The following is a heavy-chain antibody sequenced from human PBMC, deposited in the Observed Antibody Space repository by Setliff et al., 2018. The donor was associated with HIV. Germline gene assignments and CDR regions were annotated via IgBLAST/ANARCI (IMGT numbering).Heavy chain of an antibody. J-gene: IGHJ4*02. CDR3: ATVAHSSALDY. CDR1: GFTFRIYS. V-gene: IGHV3-21*01. Sequence: PWGSLRLSCAASGFTFRIYSMNWVRQAPGKGLEWVSSISGSRTYYADSVKGRFTISRDDAENSLYLQMSILRADDTALYYCATVAHSSALDYWGQGTLVTVSS. CDR2: ISGSRT. D-gene: IGHD6-19*01.